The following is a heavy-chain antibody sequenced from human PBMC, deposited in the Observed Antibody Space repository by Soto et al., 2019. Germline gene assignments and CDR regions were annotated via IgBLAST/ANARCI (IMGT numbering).Heavy chain of an antibody. CDR2: ISGSGGST. CDR3: AKHGDKTYYYYYYGMDV. V-gene: IGHV3-23*01. Sequence: EVQLLESGGGLVQPGGSLRLSCAASGFTFSSYAMSWVRQAPGKGLEWVSAISGSGGSTYYADSVKGRFTISRDNSKNTLYRQMNSLRAEDTTVYYCAKHGDKTYYYYYYGMDVWGQGTTVTVSS. CDR1: GFTFSSYA. J-gene: IGHJ6*02. D-gene: IGHD4-17*01.